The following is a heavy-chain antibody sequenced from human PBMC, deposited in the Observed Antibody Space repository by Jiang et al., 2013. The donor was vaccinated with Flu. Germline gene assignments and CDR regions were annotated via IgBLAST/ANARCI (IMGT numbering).Heavy chain of an antibody. J-gene: IGHJ4*02. CDR2: IIPILGIA. CDR3: ARVHYDFWSGWSPQSEFDY. V-gene: IGHV1-69*02. D-gene: IGHD3-3*01. Sequence: SSYTISWVRQAPGQGLEWMGRIIPILGIANYAQKFQGRVTITADKSTSTAYMELSSLRSEDTAVYYCARVHYDFWSGWSPQSEFDYWGQGTLVTVSS. CDR1: SSYT.